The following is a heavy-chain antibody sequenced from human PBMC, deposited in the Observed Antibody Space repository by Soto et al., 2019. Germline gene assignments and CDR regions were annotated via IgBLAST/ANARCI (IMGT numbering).Heavy chain of an antibody. CDR2: ISSSGSTA. D-gene: IGHD3-10*01. CDR1: GFTFSRFE. CDR3: TRAAWFPYLSFY. Sequence: SLRLSCAASGFTFSRFELHWVRQAPGKGLEWISYISSSGSTAYYASSVEGRFTISRDNANKSVYLQMDSLRAEDTALYYCTRAAWFPYLSFYWGQGALVTVSS. J-gene: IGHJ4*02. V-gene: IGHV3-48*03.